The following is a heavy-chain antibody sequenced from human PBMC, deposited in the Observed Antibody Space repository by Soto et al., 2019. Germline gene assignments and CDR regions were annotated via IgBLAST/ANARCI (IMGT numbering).Heavy chain of an antibody. CDR3: ARGRPYGMDV. V-gene: IGHV1-3*02. Sequence: ASVKVSCKASGYTFSSYAIHWVRQAPGQRLEWMGWSNAGNGNTKYSQEFQGRVTITRDTSASTAYLELSGLRSEDMAVYYCARGRPYGMDVWGQGTTVTVSS. J-gene: IGHJ6*02. CDR2: SNAGNGNT. CDR1: GYTFSSYA.